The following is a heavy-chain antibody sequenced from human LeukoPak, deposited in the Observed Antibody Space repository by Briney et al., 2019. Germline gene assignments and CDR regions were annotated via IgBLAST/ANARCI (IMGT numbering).Heavy chain of an antibody. J-gene: IGHJ6*03. V-gene: IGHV4-4*02. CDR1: GGSISSSNW. Sequence: PSETLSLTCAVSGGSISSSNWWSWVRQPPGKGLEWIGEIHHSGSTNYNPSLKSRVTISVDKSKNQFSLKLSSVTAADTAVYYCARERIVDTAMVTSYYYYMDVWGKGTTVTVSS. CDR2: IHHSGST. D-gene: IGHD5-18*01. CDR3: ARERIVDTAMVTSYYYYMDV.